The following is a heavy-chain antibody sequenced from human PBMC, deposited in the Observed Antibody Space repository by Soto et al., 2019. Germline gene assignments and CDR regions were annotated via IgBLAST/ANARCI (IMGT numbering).Heavy chain of an antibody. V-gene: IGHV3-74*01. CDR2: INSDGSST. CDR3: ARDKSGSYYYYYGMDV. Sequence: GSLRLSCAASGFTFSSYWMHWVRQAPGKGLVWVSRINSDGSSTSYADSVKGRFTISRDNAKNTLYLQMNSLRAEDTAVYYCARDKSGSYYYYYGMDVWGQGTTVTVSS. D-gene: IGHD1-26*01. CDR1: GFTFSSYW. J-gene: IGHJ6*02.